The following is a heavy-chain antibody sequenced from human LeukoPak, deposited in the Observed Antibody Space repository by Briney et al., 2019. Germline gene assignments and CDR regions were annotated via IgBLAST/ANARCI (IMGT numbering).Heavy chain of an antibody. J-gene: IGHJ5*02. V-gene: IGHV4-39*07. Sequence: SETLCLTCTVSGGSISSNIKYWGWIRQPPGKGLEWIANSHYSGTTYYNPSLQSRVTVSVDTSKKQFSLKLSSVSAADTAVYYCARAQRVATTSSKSWFDPWGHGTLVTVSS. CDR1: GGSISSNIKY. CDR2: SHYSGTT. CDR3: ARAQRVATTSSKSWFDP. D-gene: IGHD4-11*01.